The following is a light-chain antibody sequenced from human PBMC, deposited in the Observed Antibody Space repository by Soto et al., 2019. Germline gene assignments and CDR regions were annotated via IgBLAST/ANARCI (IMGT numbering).Light chain of an antibody. V-gene: IGKV3-15*01. CDR2: GAS. J-gene: IGKJ2*02. CDR1: QSVSSN. CDR3: QHFTNWPRT. Sequence: EIVMTQSPATLSVSPGERATLSCRASQSVSSNLAWYQQKPGQSPRLLIYGASTRATGIPARFSGSGSGTDFALTISSLQSEDFAVYYCQHFTNWPRTVGQGTKLEIK.